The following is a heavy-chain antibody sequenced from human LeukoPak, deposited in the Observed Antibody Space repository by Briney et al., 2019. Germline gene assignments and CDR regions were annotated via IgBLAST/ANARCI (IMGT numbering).Heavy chain of an antibody. J-gene: IGHJ4*02. CDR2: MNPNSGGT. V-gene: IGHV1-2*02. D-gene: IGHD4-11*01. CDR1: GYTFTGYY. CDR3: ARLFYSNYGY. Sequence: ASVKVSCKASGYTFTGYYMHWVRQAPGQGLEWMGWMNPNSGGTNYAQKFQGRVNITRDTSISTAYMELSRLRSDDTAVYYCARLFYSNYGYWGQGTLVTVSS.